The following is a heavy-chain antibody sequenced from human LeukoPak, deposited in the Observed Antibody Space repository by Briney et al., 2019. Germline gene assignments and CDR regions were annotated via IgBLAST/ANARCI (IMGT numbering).Heavy chain of an antibody. V-gene: IGHV1-8*03. Sequence: ASVKVSCKASGYTFTSYDINWVRQATGQGLEWMGWMNPNSGNTGYAQKFQGRVTITRNTSISTAYMELSSLRSEDTAVYYCARGIAEAGSYYFDYWGQGTLVTVSS. CDR1: GYTFTSYD. J-gene: IGHJ4*02. CDR3: ARGIAEAGSYYFDY. D-gene: IGHD6-13*01. CDR2: MNPNSGNT.